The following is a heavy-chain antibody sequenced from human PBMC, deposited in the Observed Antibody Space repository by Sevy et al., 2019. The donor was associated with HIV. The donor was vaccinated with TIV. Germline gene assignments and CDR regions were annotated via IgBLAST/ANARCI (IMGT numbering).Heavy chain of an antibody. Sequence: GXSLXLXCXAXXXXXXXXSXXXVRQXXXXXLEGFXXLSXXXXKINYADSVKGRFTISRDNSKSSVYLQMNNMRVEDTAVXYCARXXXXXXXXXWGQGTLVTVSS. J-gene: IGHJ4*02. CDR2: LSXXXXKI. V-gene: IGHV3-23*01. CDR1: XXXXXXXS. CDR3: ARXXXXXXXXX.